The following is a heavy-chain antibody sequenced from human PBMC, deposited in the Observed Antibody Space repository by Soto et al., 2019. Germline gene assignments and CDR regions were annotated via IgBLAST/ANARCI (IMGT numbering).Heavy chain of an antibody. Sequence: ASVKVSCKASGYAFRNYGITWVRQAPGQGLEWMAWISPYNGNTNYAQDLQGRVTMTTDTSTSTAYMELRSLTSEDTAMYYCARDLVSGSDFWRAYNGGYFDYWGQGTLVTVSS. CDR2: ISPYNGNT. CDR1: GYAFRNYG. D-gene: IGHD3-3*01. CDR3: ARDLVSGSDFWRAYNGGYFDY. J-gene: IGHJ4*02. V-gene: IGHV1-18*01.